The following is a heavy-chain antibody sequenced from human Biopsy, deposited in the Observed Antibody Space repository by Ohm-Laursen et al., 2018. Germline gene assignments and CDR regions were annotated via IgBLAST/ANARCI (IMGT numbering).Heavy chain of an antibody. V-gene: IGHV4-59*02. CDR3: ARDSGILNYGNFKYYHYYGMDV. CDR2: IYYSVMT. D-gene: IGHD4-11*01. Sequence: SETLSLTCTVSGDSVTKYYWSWIRQPPGKGLEWIGHIYYSVMTNYNSSLQSRVSISVDTSRNQVSLTLSSATAADTAVYYCARDSGILNYGNFKYYHYYGMDVWGQGTKVTVSS. CDR1: GDSVTKYY. J-gene: IGHJ6*02.